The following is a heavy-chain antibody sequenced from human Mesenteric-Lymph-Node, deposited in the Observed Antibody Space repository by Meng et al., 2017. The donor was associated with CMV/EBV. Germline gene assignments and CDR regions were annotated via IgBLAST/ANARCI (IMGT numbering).Heavy chain of an antibody. J-gene: IGHJ1*01. D-gene: IGHD3-10*01. CDR2: IYHRGTT. Sequence: SETLSLTCTVSGGSISSIRYFWGWIRQPPGKGLEWIASIYHRGTTYYNPSLKSRVTISVDTSKNQFSLKMNSVTAADTAVYYCARDLGGSYQHWGQGTLVTVSS. V-gene: IGHV4-39*07. CDR3: ARDLGGSYQH. CDR1: GGSISSIRYF.